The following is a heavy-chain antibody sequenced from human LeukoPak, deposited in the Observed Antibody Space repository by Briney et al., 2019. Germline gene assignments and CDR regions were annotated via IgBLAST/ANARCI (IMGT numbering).Heavy chain of an antibody. CDR3: AGFFYDNSGDAFDI. Sequence: SVKVSCKASGGGFTFTSHAIRWVRQAPGQGLEWMGELIPINGSANYAQKFQGRVTITSDGSTRTVYMELSSLTPEDSAVYYCAGFFYDNSGDAFDIWGQGTMVTVSS. V-gene: IGHV1-69*13. D-gene: IGHD3-22*01. J-gene: IGHJ3*02. CDR2: LIPINGSA. CDR1: GGGFTFTSHA.